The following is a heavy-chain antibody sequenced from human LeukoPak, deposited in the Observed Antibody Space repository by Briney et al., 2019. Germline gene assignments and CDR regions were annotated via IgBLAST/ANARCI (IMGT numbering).Heavy chain of an antibody. V-gene: IGHV3-21*01. J-gene: IGHJ4*02. D-gene: IGHD6-13*01. Sequence: PGGSLRLSCTVSGFTVSSNSMSWVRQAPGKGLEWVSAISSSSSYIYYADSVKGRFTISRDNAKNSLYLQMNSLRAEDTAVYYCARGPRTHSSSWYFDYWGQGTLVTVSS. CDR1: GFTVSSNS. CDR3: ARGPRTHSSSWYFDY. CDR2: ISSSSSYI.